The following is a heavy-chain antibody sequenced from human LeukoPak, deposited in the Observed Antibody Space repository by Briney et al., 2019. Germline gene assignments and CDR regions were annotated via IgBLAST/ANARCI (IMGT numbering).Heavy chain of an antibody. CDR1: GYTFTGYY. CDR2: ISAYNGNT. J-gene: IGHJ4*02. CDR3: ARDSVVVPAAMDY. Sequence: ASVTVSCKASGYTFTGYYMHWVRQAPGQGLEWMGWISAYNGNTDSAQKLQGRVTMTTDTSTSTAYMDLRSLRSDDTAVYYCARDSVVVPAAMDYWGQGTLVTVSS. D-gene: IGHD2-2*01. V-gene: IGHV1-18*04.